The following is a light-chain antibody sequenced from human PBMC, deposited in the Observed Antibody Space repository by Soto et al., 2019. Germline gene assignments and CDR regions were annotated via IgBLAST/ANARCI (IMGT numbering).Light chain of an antibody. CDR3: SSYTSSSTRV. V-gene: IGLV2-14*01. CDR1: SRDVGDYNY. CDR2: YVS. Sequence: QSAMTQPASVSGSPGQSITISCTGTSRDVGDYNYVSWYQQHPGKAPKLVLFYVSDRPSGVSNRFSGSKSGNTASLTISGRQAKDEADYYCSSYTSSSTRVFGTGTKLTVL. J-gene: IGLJ1*01.